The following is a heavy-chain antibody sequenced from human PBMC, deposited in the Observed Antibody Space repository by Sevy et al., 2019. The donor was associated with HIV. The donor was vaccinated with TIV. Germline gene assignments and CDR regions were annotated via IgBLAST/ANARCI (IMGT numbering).Heavy chain of an antibody. CDR2: ISGSGIST. CDR3: AKGIGYSGYETDY. J-gene: IGHJ4*02. D-gene: IGHD5-12*01. CDR1: GFTFSSYA. Sequence: WGSLRLSCAASGFTFSSYAMSWVRQAPGNGLEWVSAISGSGISTYYADSVKGRFTISRDNSKNTLYLQMNNLRAEDTAVFYCAKGIGYSGYETDYWGQGTLVTVSS. V-gene: IGHV3-23*01.